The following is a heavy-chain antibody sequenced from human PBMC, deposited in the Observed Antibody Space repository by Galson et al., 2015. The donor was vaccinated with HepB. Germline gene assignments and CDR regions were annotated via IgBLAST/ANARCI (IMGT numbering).Heavy chain of an antibody. CDR2: IYSGGST. J-gene: IGHJ6*03. V-gene: IGHV3-53*01. CDR3: ARDYYMDV. CDR1: GFTVSSNY. Sequence: SLRLSCAASGFTVSSNYMSWVRQAPGKGLEWVSLIYSGGSTYYADSVKGRFTISRDNSKNTLSLQMNSLRAEDTAVYYCARDYYMDVWGKGTTDTVSS.